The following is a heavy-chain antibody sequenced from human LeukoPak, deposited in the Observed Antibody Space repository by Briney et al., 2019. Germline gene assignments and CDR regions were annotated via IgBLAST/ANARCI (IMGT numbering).Heavy chain of an antibody. CDR1: GFTFSSYR. CDR2: IWYDGSNK. Sequence: PAGFLRLSCAASGFTFSSYRMLRVRQDPGKGLKWVAVIWYDGSNKYYTNPVKGRFTISRDNSKNTLYLQMNSLRAEDTAVYYCARESIAVAGTRPLYYYYGMDVWGQGTTVTVSS. CDR3: ARESIAVAGTRPLYYYYGMDV. J-gene: IGHJ6*02. D-gene: IGHD6-19*01. V-gene: IGHV3-33*01.